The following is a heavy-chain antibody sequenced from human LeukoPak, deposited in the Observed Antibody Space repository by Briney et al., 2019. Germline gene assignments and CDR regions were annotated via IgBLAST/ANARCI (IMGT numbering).Heavy chain of an antibody. D-gene: IGHD2-2*01. CDR2: INHSGST. J-gene: IGHJ4*02. CDR3: AREGSKDY. V-gene: IGHV4-34*01. CDR1: GGSFSGYY. Sequence: PSETLSLTCAVYGGSFSGYYWSWIRQPPGKGLEWIGEINHSGSTNYNPSLKSRVTISVDTSKNQLSLKLSSVTAAGTAVYYCAREGSKDYWGQGTLVTVSS.